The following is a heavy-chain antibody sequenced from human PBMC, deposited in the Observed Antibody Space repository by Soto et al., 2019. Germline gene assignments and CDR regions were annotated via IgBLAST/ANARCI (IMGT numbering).Heavy chain of an antibody. Sequence: QVQLVESGGGVVQPGRSLRLSYAASGFTFSSYGMHWVRQAPGKGLEWVAVIWYDGSNKYYADSVKGRFTISRDNSKNTLYLQMNSLRAEDTAVYYCATAGTPRRGDYWGQGTRVTVSS. V-gene: IGHV3-33*01. CDR3: ATAGTPRRGDY. D-gene: IGHD6-13*01. J-gene: IGHJ4*02. CDR1: GFTFSSYG. CDR2: IWYDGSNK.